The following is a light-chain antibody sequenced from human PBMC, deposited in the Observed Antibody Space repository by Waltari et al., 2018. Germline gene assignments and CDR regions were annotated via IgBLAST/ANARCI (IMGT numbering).Light chain of an antibody. V-gene: IGKV3-11*01. J-gene: IGKJ3*01. CDR1: QIVSSY. CDR3: QQRSNCP. Sequence: EIVLTQSPATLSLSPGERATLSCRASQIVSSYLAWYQQKHGQAPRLHIYDASNRATGIPARFSGSGSGTDFTLTISSLEPEDFAVYYCQQRSNCPFGPGTKVDIK. CDR2: DAS.